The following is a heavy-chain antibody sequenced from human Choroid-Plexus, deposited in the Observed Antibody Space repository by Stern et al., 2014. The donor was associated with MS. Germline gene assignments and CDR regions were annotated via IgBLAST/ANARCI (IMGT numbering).Heavy chain of an antibody. J-gene: IGHJ6*02. V-gene: IGHV1-2*02. Sequence: VKLVESGAEVKKPGASVKVACKTSGYIFTGYYINWVRQAPGQGLEWMAWINTNTGGTKYAQKFQGRVTMSRDTSISTAYVELSSLTSDDTAVYYCARDQRGITIFGVVTDYYYLGMDVWGQGTTVTVSS. CDR1: GYIFTGYY. CDR2: INTNTGGT. D-gene: IGHD3-3*01. CDR3: ARDQRGITIFGVVTDYYYLGMDV.